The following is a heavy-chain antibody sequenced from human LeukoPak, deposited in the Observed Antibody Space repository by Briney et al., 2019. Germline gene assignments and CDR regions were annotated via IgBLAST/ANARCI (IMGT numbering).Heavy chain of an antibody. J-gene: IGHJ4*02. CDR3: AREHSSSWDQFDY. CDR2: FNPENGNT. CDR1: GGTFSSYA. Sequence: ASVKASCKASGGTFSSYAITWVRQAPGQGLEWMGWFNPENGNTNYAQKVQGRVTMTADTSTSTSYMELRSLRSDDTAVYYCAREHSSSWDQFDYWGQGTLVTVSS. V-gene: IGHV1-18*01. D-gene: IGHD6-13*01.